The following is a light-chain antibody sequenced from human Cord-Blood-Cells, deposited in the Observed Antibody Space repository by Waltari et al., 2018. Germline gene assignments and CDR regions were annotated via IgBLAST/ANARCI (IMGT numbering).Light chain of an antibody. CDR1: QRVSSI. V-gene: IGKV3-15*01. Sequence: EIVMTQSPATLSVSPGERATLSCRPSQRVSSILAWYQQKPGQAPRPLIYGASTRATGIPARCSGSGSGTEFTLTISSLQSEDFAVYYCQQYNNWPPLTFGGGTKVEIK. CDR2: GAS. CDR3: QQYNNWPPLT. J-gene: IGKJ4*01.